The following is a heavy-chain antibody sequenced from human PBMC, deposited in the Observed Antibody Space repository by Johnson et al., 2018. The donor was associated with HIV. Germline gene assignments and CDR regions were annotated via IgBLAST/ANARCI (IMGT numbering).Heavy chain of an antibody. CDR3: ARVMEPRDAFDI. Sequence: QEKLVESGGGVVQPGRSLRLSCAASGLTFSSYAMHWVRQAPGKGLEWVAVISYDGSNKYYSDSVKGLFTISRDNAKKSLYLHINSLRAEDTALYYCARVMEPRDAFDIWGQGTMVTVSS. CDR2: ISYDGSNK. J-gene: IGHJ3*02. V-gene: IGHV3-30-3*01. D-gene: IGHD1-1*01. CDR1: GLTFSSYA.